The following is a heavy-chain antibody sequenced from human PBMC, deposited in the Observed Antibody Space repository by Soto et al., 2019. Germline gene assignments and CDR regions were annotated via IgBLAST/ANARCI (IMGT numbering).Heavy chain of an antibody. Sequence: QVQLEQSGAEVKRPGSSVKVSCKASGGTFSNSAISWVRQAPGQGLEWMGGIMPIFRTPDYAQKFQGRVTVTADESTRTAYLEVSGMRSDDTAVYYCARDKYRLQLGVNYYYILEVWGHGTTVTVSS. CDR3: ARDKYRLQLGVNYYYILEV. CDR2: IMPIFRTP. D-gene: IGHD1-1*01. V-gene: IGHV1-69*12. CDR1: GGTFSNSA. J-gene: IGHJ6*02.